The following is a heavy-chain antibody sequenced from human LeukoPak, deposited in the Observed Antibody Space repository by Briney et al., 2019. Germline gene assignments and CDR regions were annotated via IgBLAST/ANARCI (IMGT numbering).Heavy chain of an antibody. CDR2: IIPILGIA. V-gene: IGHV1-69*04. CDR1: GGTFSSYA. CDR3: ATPNVLRYFDPLGREGYFDY. J-gene: IGHJ4*02. D-gene: IGHD3-9*01. Sequence: SVKVSCKASGGTFSSYAISWVRQAPGQGLEWMGRIIPILGIANYAQKFQGRVTITADKSTSTAYMELSSLRSEDTAVYYCATPNVLRYFDPLGREGYFDYWGQGTLVTVSS.